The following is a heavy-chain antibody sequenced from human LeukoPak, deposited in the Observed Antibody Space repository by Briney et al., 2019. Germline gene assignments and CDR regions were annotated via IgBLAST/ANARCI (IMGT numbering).Heavy chain of an antibody. J-gene: IGHJ6*02. Sequence: PSETLSLTCTVSGGSISSGGYYWSWIRQHPGKGLEWIGYIYYSGSTYYNPSLKSRVTISVDTSKNQFSLKLSSVTAADTAVYYCARDFRGYYYYGMDVWGQGTLVTVSS. V-gene: IGHV4-31*03. CDR2: IYYSGST. CDR1: GGSISSGGYY. CDR3: ARDFRGYYYYGMDV.